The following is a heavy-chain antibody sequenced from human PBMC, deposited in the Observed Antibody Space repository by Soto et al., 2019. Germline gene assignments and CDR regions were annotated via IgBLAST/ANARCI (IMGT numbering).Heavy chain of an antibody. J-gene: IGHJ2*01. D-gene: IGHD2-15*01. CDR1: TCTDFA. Sequence: TCTDFAVHRVRQAPRQRLEWMGWINAGNGNTKYSQKLQGRVTITRETSERKAYMELSRLRSEDTAVYYCLSGETAYGSRARYHWGCGTPV. CDR3: LSGETAYGSRARYH. V-gene: IGHV1-3*01. CDR2: INAGNGNT.